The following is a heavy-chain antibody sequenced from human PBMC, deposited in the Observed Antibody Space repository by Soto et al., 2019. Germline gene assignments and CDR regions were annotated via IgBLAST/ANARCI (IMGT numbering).Heavy chain of an antibody. CDR1: GGSISSYY. Sequence: QVQLQESGPGLVKPSETLSLTCTVSGGSISSYYWSWIRQPPGKGLDWIGYIYYSGSTNYNPSLKSRVTISVDTSKNQFSLKLSSVTAADTAVYYCARDSGSYYGGWGQGTLVTVSS. CDR3: ARDSGSYYGG. J-gene: IGHJ4*02. V-gene: IGHV4-59*01. D-gene: IGHD1-26*01. CDR2: IYYSGST.